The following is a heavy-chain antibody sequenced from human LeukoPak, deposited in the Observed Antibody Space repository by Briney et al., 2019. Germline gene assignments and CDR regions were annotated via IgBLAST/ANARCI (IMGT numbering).Heavy chain of an antibody. CDR3: ARDAISRGSGAYCDC. CDR1: GFTFSSYA. Sequence: GGSLRLSCAASGFTFSSYAMHWVRQAPGKGLEWVAVISYDGSNKYYADSVKGRFAISRDNSWNTLYLQMNSLREEDTAVYYCARDAISRGSGAYCDCWGQGALVTVSS. D-gene: IGHD3-10*01. V-gene: IGHV3-30*09. J-gene: IGHJ4*02. CDR2: ISYDGSNK.